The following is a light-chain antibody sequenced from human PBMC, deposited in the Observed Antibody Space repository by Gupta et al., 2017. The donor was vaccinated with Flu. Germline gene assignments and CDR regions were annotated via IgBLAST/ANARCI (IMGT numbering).Light chain of an antibody. V-gene: IGKV3-11*01. CDR1: QSVSSY. CDR2: DAS. J-gene: IGKJ5*01. CDR3: QQRSNRIT. Sequence: PGERATLSCRASQSVSSYLAWYQQKPGQAPRLLIYDASNRATGIPARFSGSGSGTDFTLTISSLEPEDFAVYYCQQRSNRITFGQGTRLEIK.